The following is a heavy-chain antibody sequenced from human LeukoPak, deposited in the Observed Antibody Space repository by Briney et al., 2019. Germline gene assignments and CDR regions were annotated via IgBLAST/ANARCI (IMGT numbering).Heavy chain of an antibody. D-gene: IGHD3-9*01. Sequence: GASEKVSCKASGYTFTSYGISWVRQAPGQGLEWRGWISVYNGKTNYAQKLQGRVTMTRETSISTAYMERTRLRSDDMAVYYCARVDDILTGHLDCWGQGTLVTVSS. CDR1: GYTFTSYG. V-gene: IGHV1-18*03. J-gene: IGHJ4*02. CDR3: ARVDDILTGHLDC. CDR2: ISVYNGKT.